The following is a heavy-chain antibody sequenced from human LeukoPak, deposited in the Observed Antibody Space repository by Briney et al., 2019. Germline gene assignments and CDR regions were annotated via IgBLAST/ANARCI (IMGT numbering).Heavy chain of an antibody. D-gene: IGHD3-22*01. CDR1: GGTFSSYT. V-gene: IGHV1-69*02. CDR3: ARVPLDYYDSSDLDY. CDR2: IIPILGIA. J-gene: IGHJ4*02. Sequence: GASVKVSCKASGGTFSSYTISWVRQAPGQGREWMGRIIPILGIANYAQKFQGRVTITADKSKSTAYMELSSLRSEDTAVYYCARVPLDYYDSSDLDYWGQGTLVTVSS.